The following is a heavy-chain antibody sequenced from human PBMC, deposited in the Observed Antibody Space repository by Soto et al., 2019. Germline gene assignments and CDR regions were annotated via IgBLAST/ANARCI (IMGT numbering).Heavy chain of an antibody. CDR2: MYTGGRT. D-gene: IGHD6-19*01. J-gene: IGHJ4*02. CDR3: ARGLPGYSSGWYDGY. Sequence: PGGSLRLSCVASGFSVTGDQMNWVRQAPGRGLEWVSTMYTGGRTFYADSVRGRFTISRDETKNILYLQMDDLRAEDTAVYYCARGLPGYSSGWYDGYWGQGTLVTVSS. V-gene: IGHV3-53*01. CDR1: GFSVTGDQ.